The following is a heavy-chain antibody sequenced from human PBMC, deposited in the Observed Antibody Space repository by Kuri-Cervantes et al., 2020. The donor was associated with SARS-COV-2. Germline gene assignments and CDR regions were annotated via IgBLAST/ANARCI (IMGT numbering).Heavy chain of an antibody. CDR1: GGSFSGYY. V-gene: IGHV4-34*01. CDR3: ARRGSDVVVPAAGNWFDP. Sequence: ESLKIPCAVYGGSFSGYYWSWIRQPPGKGLEWIGEINHSGSTNYNPSLKSRVTISVDTSKNQFSLKLSSVTAADTAVYYCARRGSDVVVPAAGNWFDPWGQGTLVTVSS. CDR2: INHSGST. D-gene: IGHD2-2*01. J-gene: IGHJ5*02.